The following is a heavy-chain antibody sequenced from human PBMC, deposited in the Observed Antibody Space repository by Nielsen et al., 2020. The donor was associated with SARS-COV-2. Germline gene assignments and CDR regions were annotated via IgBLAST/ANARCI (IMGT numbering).Heavy chain of an antibody. D-gene: IGHD2-21*02. CDR1: GYTFTSYD. Sequence: ASVKVSCKASGYTFTSYDINWVRQATGQGLEWMGWMNPNSGNTGYAQKFKGRVTMTTDTSTSTAYMELRSLRSDDTAVYYCARIAYCGGDCYTNYFDYWGQGTLVTVSS. CDR2: MNPNSGNT. J-gene: IGHJ4*02. V-gene: IGHV1-8*01. CDR3: ARIAYCGGDCYTNYFDY.